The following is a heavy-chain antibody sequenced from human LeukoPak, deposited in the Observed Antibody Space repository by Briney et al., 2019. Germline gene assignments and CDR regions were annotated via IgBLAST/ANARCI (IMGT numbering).Heavy chain of an antibody. Sequence: GGSLTLSCAASGFTFSSYSMNWVRQAPGKGLEGVSSISNSSSYIYYADSGKGRFTISRDNAKNSLYLQMNSLRAEDTAVYYCARVVVDTAMVTYYFDYWGQGTLVTVSS. CDR2: ISNSSSYI. CDR3: ARVVVDTAMVTYYFDY. CDR1: GFTFSSYS. V-gene: IGHV3-21*01. D-gene: IGHD5-18*01. J-gene: IGHJ4*02.